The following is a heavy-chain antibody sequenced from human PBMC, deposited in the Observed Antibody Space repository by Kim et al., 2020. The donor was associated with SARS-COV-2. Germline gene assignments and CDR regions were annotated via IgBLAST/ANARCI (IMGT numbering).Heavy chain of an antibody. CDR3: ARQGGITLVRGFAFDI. Sequence: SETLSLTCTVSGGAISSYYWSWIRQPPGKGLEWIGYIYYSGSTNYNPSLKSRVTISVDTSKNQLSLKLSSVTAADTAVYYCARQGGITLVRGFAFDIWGQGTMVTFSS. CDR2: IYYSGST. V-gene: IGHV4-59*08. J-gene: IGHJ3*02. CDR1: GGAISSYY. D-gene: IGHD3-10*01.